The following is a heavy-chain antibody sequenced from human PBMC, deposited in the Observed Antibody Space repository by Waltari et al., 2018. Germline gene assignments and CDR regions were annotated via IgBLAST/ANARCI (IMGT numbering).Heavy chain of an antibody. D-gene: IGHD3-10*01. V-gene: IGHV3-33*07. CDR3: ARDLSFGSLDY. CDR1: GFSVSNYG. CDR2: IWYDGTKA. Sequence: QVHLVESGGSVVQPGTSLRLSCAASGFSVSNYGMFWVRQSPGKGREWVALIWYDGTKANYEDSVKGRFTISKDNSKNTLFLQMNSLRDGDTVVYFCARDLSFGSLDYGGQGTLVTVSS. J-gene: IGHJ4*02.